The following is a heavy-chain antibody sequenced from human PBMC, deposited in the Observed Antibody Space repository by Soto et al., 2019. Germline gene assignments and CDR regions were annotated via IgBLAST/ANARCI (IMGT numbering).Heavy chain of an antibody. CDR2: ISAYNGNT. V-gene: IGHV1-18*04. D-gene: IGHD2-8*01. CDR1: GYTFTSYG. J-gene: IGHJ6*02. CDR3: ARDGQDIVLMVYAINYYYYGMDV. Sequence: QVPLVQSRAEVRKPGASVKVSCKASGYTFTSYGISWVRQAPGQGLEWMGWISAYNGNTNYAQKLQGRVTMTTDTSTSTAYMELRSLRSDDTSVYYCARDGQDIVLMVYAINYYYYGMDVWGQGTTVTVSS.